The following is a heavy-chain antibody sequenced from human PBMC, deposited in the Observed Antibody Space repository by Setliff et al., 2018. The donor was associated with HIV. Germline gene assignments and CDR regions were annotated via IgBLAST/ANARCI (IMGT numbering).Heavy chain of an antibody. J-gene: IGHJ4*02. CDR3: ATRPRIAARPFDY. D-gene: IGHD6-6*01. CDR1: GVSVGSGDYY. Sequence: LSLTCSVSGVSVGSGDYYWHWIRQHPEKALEWIGYIFHSGDTYYNPSLKSRISMSADTSKNQFSLELTSLTAADTAVYYCATRPRIAARPFDYWGQGMLVTVSS. V-gene: IGHV4-31*03. CDR2: IFHSGDT.